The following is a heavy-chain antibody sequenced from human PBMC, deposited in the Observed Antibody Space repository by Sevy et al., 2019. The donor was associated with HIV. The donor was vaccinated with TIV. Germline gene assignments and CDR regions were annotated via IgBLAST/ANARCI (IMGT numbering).Heavy chain of an antibody. CDR3: TSLPWGLKGVDDYYDDAFDI. Sequence: GGSLRLSCAASGFTFSGSAMHWVRQASGKGLEWVGRIRSKANSYATAYAASVTGRFAISRDDSKNTAYLQMNSLKTEDTAVYYCTSLPWGLKGVDDYYDDAFDIWGQGTMVTVSS. CDR2: IRSKANSYAT. D-gene: IGHD3-22*01. CDR1: GFTFSGSA. J-gene: IGHJ3*02. V-gene: IGHV3-73*01.